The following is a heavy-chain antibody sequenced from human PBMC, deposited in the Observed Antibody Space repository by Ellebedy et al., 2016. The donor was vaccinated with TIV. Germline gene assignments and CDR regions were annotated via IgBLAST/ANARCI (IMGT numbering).Heavy chain of an antibody. V-gene: IGHV3-7*01. CDR1: GFTFSSYG. D-gene: IGHD3-3*01. J-gene: IGHJ6*02. CDR3: ARFLFYYYGMDV. Sequence: GGSLRLSCAASGFTFSSYGMHWVRQAPGKGLEWVANIKQDGSEKYNVDSVKGRFTISRDDARNSLYLQMNSLRAEDTAVYYCARFLFYYYGMDVWGQGTTVTVSS. CDR2: IKQDGSEK.